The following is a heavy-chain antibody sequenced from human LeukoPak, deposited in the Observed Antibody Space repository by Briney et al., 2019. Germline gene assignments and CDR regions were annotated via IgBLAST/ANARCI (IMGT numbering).Heavy chain of an antibody. CDR3: ASILYDFWSGYYVDDAFDI. V-gene: IGHV4-4*02. Sequence: SGTLSLTCAVSGGSISSSNWWSWVRQPPGKGLEWIGEIYHSGSTNYNPSLKSRVTISVDTSKNQFSLKLSSVTAADTAVYYCASILYDFWSGYYVDDAFDIWGQGTMVTVSS. CDR1: GGSISSSNW. J-gene: IGHJ3*02. CDR2: IYHSGST. D-gene: IGHD3-3*01.